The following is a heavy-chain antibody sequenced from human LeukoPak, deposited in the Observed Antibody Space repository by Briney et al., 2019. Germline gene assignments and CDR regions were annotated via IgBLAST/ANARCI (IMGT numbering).Heavy chain of an antibody. Sequence: ASVKVSCKASGYTFTSYGISWVRQAPGQGLEWMGWISAYNGNTNYAQKLQGRVTMTTDTSTSTAYMELRSLRSDDTAVYYCARNPFWSGYYCCWGYYYYYMDVWGKGTTVTVSS. V-gene: IGHV1-18*01. CDR2: ISAYNGNT. J-gene: IGHJ6*03. CDR3: ARNPFWSGYYCCWGYYYYYMDV. D-gene: IGHD3-3*01. CDR1: GYTFTSYG.